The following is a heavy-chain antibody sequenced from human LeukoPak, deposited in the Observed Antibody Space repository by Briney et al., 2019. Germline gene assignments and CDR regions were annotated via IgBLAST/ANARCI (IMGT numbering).Heavy chain of an antibody. Sequence: SQTLSLTCTVSGGSISSGGYYWSWIRQPPGKGLEWIGYIYHSGSTYYNPSLKSRVTISVDRPKNQFSLKLSSVTAADTAVYYCARISTTVTTVIDYWGQGTLVTVSS. CDR3: ARISTTVTTVIDY. J-gene: IGHJ4*02. CDR1: GGSISSGGYY. D-gene: IGHD4-17*01. CDR2: IYHSGST. V-gene: IGHV4-30-2*01.